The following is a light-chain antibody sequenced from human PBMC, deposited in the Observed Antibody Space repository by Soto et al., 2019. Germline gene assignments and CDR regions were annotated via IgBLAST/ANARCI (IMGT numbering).Light chain of an antibody. V-gene: IGLV2-8*01. CDR2: EVN. CDR3: TSYAGSMNLV. Sequence: QSALTQPPSASGSPGQSVTISCTGTSSDVGGYNSVSWYQQHPGRAPKLLIFEVNKRPSGVHDRFYASKYDNTASLTVSGRQAEDATNYYCTSYAGSMNLVFGGGTKLTVL. J-gene: IGLJ3*02. CDR1: SSDVGGYNS.